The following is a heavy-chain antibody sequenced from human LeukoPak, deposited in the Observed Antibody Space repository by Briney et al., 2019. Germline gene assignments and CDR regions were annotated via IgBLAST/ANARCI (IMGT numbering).Heavy chain of an antibody. CDR3: AKQFASIAAAGSFSSMGGFLVLDY. Sequence: ASVKVSCKASGYTFTSYYMHWVRQAPGQGLEWMGIINPSGGSTSYAQKFQGRVTMTRDTSTSTVYMELSSLRSEDTAVYYCAKQFASIAAAGSFSSMGGFLVLDYWGQGTLVTVSS. CDR2: INPSGGST. D-gene: IGHD6-13*01. CDR1: GYTFTSYY. J-gene: IGHJ4*02. V-gene: IGHV1-46*01.